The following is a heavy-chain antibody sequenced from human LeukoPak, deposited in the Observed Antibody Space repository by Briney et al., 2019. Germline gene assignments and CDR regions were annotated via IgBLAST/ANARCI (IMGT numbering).Heavy chain of an antibody. D-gene: IGHD6-13*01. V-gene: IGHV4-34*01. J-gene: IGHJ4*02. Sequence: TSETLSLTCAVYGXSFSDYYWSWIRQPPGKGLEWIGEINHSGSTNYNPSLESRVTMSVDTSKNQFSLKLSSVTAADTAVYYCARVEISAGTIVSYWGQGTLVTVSS. CDR3: ARVEISAGTIVSY. CDR1: GXSFSDYY. CDR2: INHSGST.